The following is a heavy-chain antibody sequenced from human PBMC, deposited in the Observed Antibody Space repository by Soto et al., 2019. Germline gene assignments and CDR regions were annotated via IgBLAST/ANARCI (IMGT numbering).Heavy chain of an antibody. CDR1: GFMSRSFS. D-gene: IGHD2-8*01. CDR2: ISGSGAKT. J-gene: IGHJ4*02. CDR3: AKEWTPRMAFDY. V-gene: IGHV3-23*01. Sequence: EVRLLESGGGLVQPGGSLTLSCAVSGFMSRSFSMSWVRQAPGKGLEWISSISGSGAKTFYAHSVKGRFTFSRDSYKNILDLEMNNLRVDDTAVYFCAKEWTPRMAFDYWGQGTLVTVSS.